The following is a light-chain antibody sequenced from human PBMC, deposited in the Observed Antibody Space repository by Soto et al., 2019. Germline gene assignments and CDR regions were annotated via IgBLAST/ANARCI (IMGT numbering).Light chain of an antibody. CDR2: GAS. CDR1: QSVSSN. CDR3: QQYGSSGT. J-gene: IGKJ1*01. V-gene: IGKV3-20*01. Sequence: EILMTQSPATLSVSPGERATLSCRASQSVSSNLAWYKQKPGQAPRLLIYGASTRATGIPDRLSGSGSGTDFTLTISRMEPEDSAVYYCQQYGSSGTFGQGTKVDIK.